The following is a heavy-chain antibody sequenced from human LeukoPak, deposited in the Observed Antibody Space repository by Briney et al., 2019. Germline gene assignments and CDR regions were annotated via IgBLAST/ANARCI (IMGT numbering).Heavy chain of an antibody. V-gene: IGHV3-7*01. D-gene: IGHD6-13*01. Sequence: GGSLRLSCAASGFTSSSYWMSWVRQAPGKGLEWVANIKQDGSAKYYVDSVKGRFTISRDNAKNSLYLQMSSLRAEDTAVYYCARDSYSSSWSGLFDYWGQGTLVTVSS. CDR1: GFTSSSYW. CDR2: IKQDGSAK. CDR3: ARDSYSSSWSGLFDY. J-gene: IGHJ4*02.